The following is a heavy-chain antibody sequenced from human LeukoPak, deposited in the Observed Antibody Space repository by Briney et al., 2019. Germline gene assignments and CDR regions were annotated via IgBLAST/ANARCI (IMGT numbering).Heavy chain of an antibody. D-gene: IGHD3-10*01. CDR3: ARTSLGGAWFDP. CDR1: GGSISSGDYY. J-gene: IGHJ5*02. CDR2: IYYNGST. Sequence: SQTLSLTCTVSGGSISSGDYYRSWIRQPPGKGLEWIGYIYYNGSTYYNPSLKSRVTISVDTSKNQFSLKLSSVTAADTAVYYCARTSLGGAWFDPWGQGTLVTVSS. V-gene: IGHV4-30-4*08.